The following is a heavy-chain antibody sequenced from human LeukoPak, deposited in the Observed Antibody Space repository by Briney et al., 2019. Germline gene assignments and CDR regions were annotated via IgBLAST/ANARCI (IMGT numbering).Heavy chain of an antibody. D-gene: IGHD6-19*01. CDR2: IWYDGSNK. J-gene: IGHJ3*02. CDR3: ARDSSGWSHDAFDI. CDR1: GFTFNNYG. V-gene: IGHV3-33*08. Sequence: GGSLRLSCAASGFTFNNYGMHWVRQAPGKGLEWVAVIWYDGSNKYYADSVKGRFTISRDNSKNTLYLQMNRLRAEDTAVYYCARDSSGWSHDAFDIWGQGTMVTVSS.